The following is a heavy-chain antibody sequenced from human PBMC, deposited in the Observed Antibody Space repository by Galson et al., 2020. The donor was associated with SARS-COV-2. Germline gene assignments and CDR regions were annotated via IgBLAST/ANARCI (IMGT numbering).Heavy chain of an antibody. CDR3: ARDKGYTSPYRASDY. D-gene: IGHD5-18*01. Sequence: SETLSLTCTVSGGSISSGTYYWTWIRQPPGKGLEWIGSIYYSGSTYYNPSLKSRVTISIDTSKNQFSLNLSSVTAADTAIYYCARDKGYTSPYRASDYWGQGTLVTVSP. J-gene: IGHJ4*02. CDR1: GGSISSGTYY. CDR2: IYYSGST. V-gene: IGHV4-39*07.